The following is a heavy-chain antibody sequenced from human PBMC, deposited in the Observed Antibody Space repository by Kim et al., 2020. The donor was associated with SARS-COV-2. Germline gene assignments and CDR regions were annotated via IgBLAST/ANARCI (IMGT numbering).Heavy chain of an antibody. CDR1: GYSISGSSYY. D-gene: IGHD2-15*01. Sequence: SETLSLTCTVSGYSISGSSYYWGWIRQPPGKGLEWIGTINYSGSIFYNSSLKSRVTISVDTSKNQFSLKLNSVIAADTAVYYCGRLLGFCSGGSCFWYF. CDR2: INYSGSI. J-gene: IGHJ2*01. CDR3: GRLLGFCSGGSCFWYF. V-gene: IGHV4-39*01.